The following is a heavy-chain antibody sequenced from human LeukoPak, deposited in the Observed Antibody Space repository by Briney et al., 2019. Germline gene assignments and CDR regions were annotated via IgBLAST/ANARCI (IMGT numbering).Heavy chain of an antibody. CDR3: ARDVDFRYGDYEVGTFDI. CDR2: IYYTGSA. J-gene: IGHJ3*02. V-gene: IGHV4-59*01. D-gene: IGHD4-17*01. CDR1: GGSISSYY. Sequence: PSETLSLTCTVSGGSISSYYWNWIRQSPGKGLEWIGLIYYTGSANYNPSLKSRVTISVDTSKNQFSLKLSSVTAADTAVYYCARDVDFRYGDYEVGTFDIWGQGTLVTVSS.